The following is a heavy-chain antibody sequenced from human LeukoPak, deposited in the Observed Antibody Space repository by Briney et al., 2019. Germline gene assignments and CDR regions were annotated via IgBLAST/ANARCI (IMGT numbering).Heavy chain of an antibody. Sequence: GESLKISCKGSGYSFTSYWIGWVRQMPGKGLEWMGIIYPGDSDTRYSPSFQGQVTISADKSINTAYLQWSSLKASDTAMYYCARVGDGESPFGVGYYYYGMDVWGQGTTVTVSS. CDR3: ARVGDGESPFGVGYYYYGMDV. J-gene: IGHJ6*02. D-gene: IGHD3-3*01. CDR2: IYPGDSDT. V-gene: IGHV5-51*01. CDR1: GYSFTSYW.